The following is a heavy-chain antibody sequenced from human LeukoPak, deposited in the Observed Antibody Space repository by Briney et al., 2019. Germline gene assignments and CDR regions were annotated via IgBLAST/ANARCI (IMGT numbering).Heavy chain of an antibody. CDR1: GYTFTGYY. V-gene: IGHV1-2*02. CDR3: ARDMGEFNWLDP. Sequence: ASVKVSCKASGYTFTGYYMHWVRQAPGQGLEWMGWINPNSGDTNYAQKFQGRVTMTRDTSISTAYMELSRLRSDDTAVYYCARDMGEFNWLDPWGQGTLVTVSS. D-gene: IGHD3-16*01. J-gene: IGHJ5*02. CDR2: INPNSGDT.